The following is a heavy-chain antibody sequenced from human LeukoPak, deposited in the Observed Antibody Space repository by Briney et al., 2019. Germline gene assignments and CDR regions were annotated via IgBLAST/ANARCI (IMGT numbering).Heavy chain of an antibody. CDR3: ARAGERYYGSGSYPVYYSYYMDV. CDR2: IIPIFGTA. D-gene: IGHD3-10*01. Sequence: SVKGSCKASGGTFSSYAISWVRQAPGQRLEWMGGIIPIFGTANYAQKFQGRVTITTDDSTITAYMELSSLRSEDTAVYYCARAGERYYGSGSYPVYYSYYMDVWGKGTTVTVSS. CDR1: GGTFSSYA. J-gene: IGHJ6*03. V-gene: IGHV1-69*05.